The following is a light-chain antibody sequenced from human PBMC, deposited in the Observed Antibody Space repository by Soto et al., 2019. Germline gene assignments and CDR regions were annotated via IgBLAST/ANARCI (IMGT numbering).Light chain of an antibody. CDR2: SQN. Sequence: RSFTIGSTTVNWSQQHPGTAPKLLIHSQNQRPSGVPDRVSGSKSGTSASRAISGLQSEYYADYYCASWEDCRNGPFFATVPNFTVL. CDR1: SFTIGSTT. V-gene: IGLV1-44*01. CDR3: ASWEDCRNGPF. J-gene: IGLJ1*01.